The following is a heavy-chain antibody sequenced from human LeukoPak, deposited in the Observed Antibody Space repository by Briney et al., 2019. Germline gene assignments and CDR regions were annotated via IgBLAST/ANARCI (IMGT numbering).Heavy chain of an antibody. D-gene: IGHD3-22*01. V-gene: IGHV4-39*01. CDR1: GGSISSSSYY. Sequence: SETLSLXCTVSGGSISSSSYYWGWIRQPPGKGLEWIGSIYYSGSTYYNPSLKSRVTISVDTSKNQFSLKLSSVTAADTAVYYCARTNDSSGYYVLNFFDYWGQGTLVTVSS. J-gene: IGHJ4*02. CDR2: IYYSGST. CDR3: ARTNDSSGYYVLNFFDY.